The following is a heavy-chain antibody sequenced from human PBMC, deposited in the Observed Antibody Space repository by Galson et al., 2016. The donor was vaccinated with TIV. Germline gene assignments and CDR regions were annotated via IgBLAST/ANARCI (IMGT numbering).Heavy chain of an antibody. CDR1: GFTFSSHW. D-gene: IGHD6-6*01. CDR2: IKQDGSVK. J-gene: IGHJ4*02. V-gene: IGHV3-7*03. CDR3: ARVSIAPGEY. Sequence: SLRLSCAASGFTFSSHWMIWFRQAPGKGLEWVANIKQDGSVKYYVDSVKGRFTISRDNAKNSVYLQMNSLRAEDTAVYYCARVSIAPGEYWGQGILVTVSS.